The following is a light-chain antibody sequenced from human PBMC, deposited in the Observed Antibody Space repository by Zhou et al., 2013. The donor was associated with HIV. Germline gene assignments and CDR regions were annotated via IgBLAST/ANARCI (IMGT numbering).Light chain of an antibody. Sequence: QYPDTLSLSPGDSVTVACRASQTVSSNLAWYQQKPGQSPRLLIYGASTRATGIPARFSGSGSGRDFTLTISGLQPDDFALYYCQQYDTWPSFGQGTKLQIK. CDR3: QQYDTWPS. CDR2: GAS. J-gene: IGKJ2*01. V-gene: IGKV3-15*01. CDR1: QTVSSN.